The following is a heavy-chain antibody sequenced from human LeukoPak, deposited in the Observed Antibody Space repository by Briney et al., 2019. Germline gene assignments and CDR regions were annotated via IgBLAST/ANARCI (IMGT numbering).Heavy chain of an antibody. CDR3: ARLFGVVTTEDY. CDR1: GGSISSGGYY. D-gene: IGHD3-3*01. J-gene: IGHJ4*02. V-gene: IGHV4-31*11. CDR2: IYYSGST. Sequence: PSETLSLICAVSGGSISSGGYYWSWIRQHPGKGLEWIGYIYYSGSTYYNPSLKSRVTISVDTSKNQFSQKLSSVTAADTAVYYCARLFGVVTTEDYWGQGTLVTVSS.